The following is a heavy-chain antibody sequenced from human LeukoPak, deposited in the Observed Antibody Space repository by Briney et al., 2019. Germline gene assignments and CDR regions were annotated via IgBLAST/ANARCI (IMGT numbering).Heavy chain of an antibody. CDR1: GFTLSSNW. Sequence: AGGSLRLSCAASGFTLSSNWMHWVRQAPGKGLEYVSAISSNGGSTYYADSVRGRFTISRDNSKNTLYLQMGSLRAEDMAVYYCARRVTVSGYDYWGQGTLVTVSS. CDR3: ARRVTVSGYDY. V-gene: IGHV3-64*02. J-gene: IGHJ4*02. D-gene: IGHD3-3*01. CDR2: ISSNGGST.